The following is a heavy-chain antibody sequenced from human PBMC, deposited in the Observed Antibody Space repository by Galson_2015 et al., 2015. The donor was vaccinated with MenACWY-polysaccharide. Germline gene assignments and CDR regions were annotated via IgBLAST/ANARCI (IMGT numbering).Heavy chain of an antibody. J-gene: IGHJ6*02. CDR2: IDSDGSST. V-gene: IGHV3-74*01. CDR3: ARGNYYGVDV. Sequence: SLRLSCAASGFTFSSYWMHWVRQAPGKGLMWVSRIDSDGSSTRYADSVKGRFTISRDNAKNTLYLQMNSLRAEEMAVYYCARGNYYGVDVWGQGTTVTVSS. CDR1: GFTFSSYW.